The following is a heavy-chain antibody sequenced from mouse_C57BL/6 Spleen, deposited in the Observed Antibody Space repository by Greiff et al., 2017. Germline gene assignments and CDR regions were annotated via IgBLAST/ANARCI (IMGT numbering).Heavy chain of an antibody. Sequence: QVQLQQSGAELMKPGASVKLSCKATGYTFTGYWIEWVKQRPGHGLGWIGEILPGSGSTNYNEKFKGKATFTADTSSNTAYMQLSSLTTEDSAIDYCARYPYYYGSSCFDYWGQGTTLTVSS. V-gene: IGHV1-9*01. D-gene: IGHD1-1*01. CDR2: ILPGSGST. J-gene: IGHJ2*01. CDR3: ARYPYYYGSSCFDY. CDR1: GYTFTGYW.